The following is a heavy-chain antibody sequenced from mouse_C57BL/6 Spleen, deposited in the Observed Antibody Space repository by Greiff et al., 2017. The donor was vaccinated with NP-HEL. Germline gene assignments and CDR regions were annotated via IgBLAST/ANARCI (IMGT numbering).Heavy chain of an antibody. V-gene: IGHV1-50*01. Sequence: QQSCKASGYTFTSYWMQWVKQRPGQGLEWIGEIDPSDSYTNYNQKFKGKATLTVDTSSSTAYMQLSSLTSEDSAVYYCATIYYDYFYFDYWGQGTTLTVSS. CDR2: IDPSDSYT. D-gene: IGHD2-4*01. CDR1: GYTFTSYW. CDR3: ATIYYDYFYFDY. J-gene: IGHJ2*01.